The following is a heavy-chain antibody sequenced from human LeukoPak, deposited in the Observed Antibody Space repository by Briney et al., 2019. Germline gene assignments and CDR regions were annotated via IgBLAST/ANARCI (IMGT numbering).Heavy chain of an antibody. D-gene: IGHD3-10*01. J-gene: IGHJ4*02. CDR3: ASVTMVRGPHFDY. CDR1: GFTVSSKY. Sequence: GGSLRLSCAASGFTVSSKYMSWVRQAPGKGLEWVSVMYSGGSTYYADSVEGRFTISRDNSKNTVYLQMNSLRAEDTAVYYCASVTMVRGPHFDYWRQGTLVTVSS. V-gene: IGHV3-53*01. CDR2: MYSGGST.